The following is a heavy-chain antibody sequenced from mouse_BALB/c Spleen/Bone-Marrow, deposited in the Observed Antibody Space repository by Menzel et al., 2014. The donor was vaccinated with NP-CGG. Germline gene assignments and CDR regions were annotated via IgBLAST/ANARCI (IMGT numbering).Heavy chain of an antibody. Sequence: QVQLKHSGAELVRPGASVKISCKASGYAFSVYWMNWVKQRPGQGLEWIGQIYPGDGDTNYNGKFKGRATLTADKSSNTAYMQLSSLASEDSAVYFCERGGISVDYWGQGTTPTVSS. V-gene: IGHV1-80*01. CDR3: ERGGISVDY. CDR2: IYPGDGDT. J-gene: IGHJ2*01. CDR1: GYAFSVYW.